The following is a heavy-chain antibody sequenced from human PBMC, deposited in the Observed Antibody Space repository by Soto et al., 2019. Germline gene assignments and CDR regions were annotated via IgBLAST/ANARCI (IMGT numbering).Heavy chain of an antibody. CDR2: ISDSGST. CDR3: DRTLMNYYRLDY. J-gene: IGHJ4*02. V-gene: IGHV4-30-4*02. D-gene: IGHD3-10*01. Sequence: KSSDTLSLSSTVSGASINRGDYYWSWIRQPAGPGQEWIGHISDSGSTYYTPSLKSRAGISVDSSQSQVSLKLTSVTAADTPVHLWDRTLMNYYRLDYWGQGALVTVSS. CDR1: GASINRGDYY.